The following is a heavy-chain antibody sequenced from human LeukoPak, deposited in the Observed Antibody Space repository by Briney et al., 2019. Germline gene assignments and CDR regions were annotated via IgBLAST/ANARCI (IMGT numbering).Heavy chain of an antibody. CDR3: ARELPSPPFYSSSVLGY. CDR1: GYTFTSYG. D-gene: IGHD6-6*01. J-gene: IGHJ4*02. CDR2: ISAYNGNT. V-gene: IGHV1-18*01. Sequence: ASVKVSCKASGYTFTSYGISWVRQAPGQGLEWMGWISAYNGNTNYAQKLQGRVTMTTDTSTSTAYMELRSLRSDDTAVYYCARELPSPPFYSSSVLGYWGQGTLVTVSS.